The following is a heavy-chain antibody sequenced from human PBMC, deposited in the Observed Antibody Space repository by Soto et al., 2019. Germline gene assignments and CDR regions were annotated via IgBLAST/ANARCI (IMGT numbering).Heavy chain of an antibody. CDR2: ISPYNGRT. CDR1: GYSFTSYG. Sequence: QVQLVQAGTEVEKPGAAVKVSCKAAGYSFTSYGIAWVRQVPGQGPAWMGWISPYNGRTNYGQNVQGRVVMTTDISTNIVYLELRSLRSDDTAMYYCGRCRTDSYAMDVWGQGTTVTVSS. J-gene: IGHJ6*02. D-gene: IGHD1-1*01. V-gene: IGHV1-18*01. CDR3: GRCRTDSYAMDV.